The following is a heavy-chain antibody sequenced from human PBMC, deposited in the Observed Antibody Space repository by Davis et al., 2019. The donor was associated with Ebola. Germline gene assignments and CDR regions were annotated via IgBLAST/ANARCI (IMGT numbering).Heavy chain of an antibody. CDR2: LGTSADT. V-gene: IGHV3-23*01. J-gene: IGHJ3*01. CDR1: GFIFSSYV. Sequence: ESLKISCAASGFIFSSYVMSWVRQAPGKGLEWVSTLGTSADTYYADSVKGRFTISRDNSKNTLHLQMNSLRVEGTAIYYCAKDTSNVWFDVWGPGTMVTVSS. D-gene: IGHD6-19*01. CDR3: AKDTSNVWFDV.